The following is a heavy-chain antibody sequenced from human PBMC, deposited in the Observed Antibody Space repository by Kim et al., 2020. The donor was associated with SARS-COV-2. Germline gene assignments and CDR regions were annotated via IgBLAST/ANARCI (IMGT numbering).Heavy chain of an antibody. D-gene: IGHD3-3*01. CDR1: GGSIISVDW. J-gene: IGHJ3*02. Sequence: SETLSLTCAVSGGSIISVDWWSWVRQPPGKGLEWIVEIFQSGSANYNPSLKSRVTLSVDNSKNQFSLTLSSVTAADTAVYYCSIRDVGVGALDISGQGT. CDR2: IFQSGSA. CDR3: SIRDVGVGALDI. V-gene: IGHV4-4*02.